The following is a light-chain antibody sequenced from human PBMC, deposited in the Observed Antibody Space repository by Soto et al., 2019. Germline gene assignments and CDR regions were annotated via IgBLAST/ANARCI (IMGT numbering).Light chain of an antibody. Sequence: EIVLTQSPGTLSLSPGERATLSCRASQSVSNNYLAWYQQKRGQAPRLLTYGASSRAIGIRDRFSGSGSGTDFTLTINRLEPEDFAVYYCQQYGSSPWTFGQGTKVEIK. CDR1: QSVSNNY. J-gene: IGKJ1*01. V-gene: IGKV3-20*01. CDR2: GAS. CDR3: QQYGSSPWT.